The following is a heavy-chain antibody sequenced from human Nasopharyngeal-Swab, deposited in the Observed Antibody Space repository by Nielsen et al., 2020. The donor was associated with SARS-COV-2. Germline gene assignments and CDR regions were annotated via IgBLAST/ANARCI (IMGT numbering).Heavy chain of an antibody. CDR2: MNSDGSTI. V-gene: IGHV3-74*01. D-gene: IGHD3-16*02. J-gene: IGHJ4*01. CDR3: ATAGNYRFDN. Sequence: GESLKISCAASGFTFSSSWMHWIRQDPGKGLVWVARMNSDGSTINYGDSVMGRFIISRDNAKNMLYLQMYSLRAEDTAVYHCATAGNYRFDNWGHGTLVTVSS. CDR1: GFTFSSSW.